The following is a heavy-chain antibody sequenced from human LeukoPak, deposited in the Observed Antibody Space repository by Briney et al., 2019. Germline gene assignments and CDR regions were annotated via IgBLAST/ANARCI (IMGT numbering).Heavy chain of an antibody. CDR3: AKRGVVIRVILVGFHKEAYYFDS. D-gene: IGHD3-22*01. CDR2: ISDRGSRT. J-gene: IGHJ4*02. Sequence: GGSLRLSCAASGFTFNDYYMSWIRQAPGKGLEWVAGISDRGSRTNYADSVKGRFTISTDHPKNTLYLQMNSLRAEDTAVYFCAKRGVVIRVILVGFHKEAYYFDSWGQGALVTVSS. V-gene: IGHV3-11*03. CDR1: GFTFNDYY.